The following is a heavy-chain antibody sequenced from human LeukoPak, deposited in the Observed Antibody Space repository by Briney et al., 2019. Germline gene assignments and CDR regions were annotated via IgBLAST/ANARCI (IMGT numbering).Heavy chain of an antibody. V-gene: IGHV3-9*01. CDR2: INWSRTTM. J-gene: IGHJ4*02. D-gene: IGHD3-22*01. Sequence: GGSLTLSCAASGFTFDDYAMHWVRQIPGKGLEWVAGINWSRTTMDYADSVKGRFTISRDINSLYSRMKSLRTEDTGLYFCVKDREEVVIRYYFDFWGQGTQVTVSS. CDR1: GFTFDDYA. CDR3: VKDREEVVIRYYFDF.